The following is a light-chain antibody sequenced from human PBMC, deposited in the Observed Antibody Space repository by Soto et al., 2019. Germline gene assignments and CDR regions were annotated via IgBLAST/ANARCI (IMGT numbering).Light chain of an antibody. CDR2: EVN. Sequence: ALTQPASVSGSPGQSITISCTGTISDVGGYNYVSWYQQHPGKAPKLIIYEVNSRPSGVSNRFSGSKSGNTASLTVSGLQAEDEADYYCSSYTITSTLDVFGSGTKVTVL. CDR1: ISDVGGYNY. V-gene: IGLV2-14*01. J-gene: IGLJ1*01. CDR3: SSYTITSTLDV.